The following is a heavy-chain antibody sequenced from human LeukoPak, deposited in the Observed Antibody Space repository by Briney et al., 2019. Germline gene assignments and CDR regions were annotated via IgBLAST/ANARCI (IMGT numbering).Heavy chain of an antibody. D-gene: IGHD1-1*01. CDR3: ARISAWKTFDY. J-gene: IGHJ4*02. CDR1: GDSISSSNSY. Sequence: SETLSLTCTVSGDSISSSNSYWGWIRQPPGKGLEWIGSIYYSGSTSYNPSLKSRVTISLDTSNNQFSLKLSSVTAADTAVYYCARISAWKTFDYWGQGTLVTVSS. CDR2: IYYSGST. V-gene: IGHV4-39*07.